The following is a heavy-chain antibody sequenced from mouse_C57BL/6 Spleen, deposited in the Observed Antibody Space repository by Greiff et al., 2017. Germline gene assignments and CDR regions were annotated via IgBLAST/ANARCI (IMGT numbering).Heavy chain of an antibody. D-gene: IGHD1-1*01. Sequence: QVQLQQPGAELVMPGASVKLSCKASGYTFTSYWMHWVKQRPGPGLEWIGEIDPSDSYTNYNQKFKGKSTLTVDKSSSTAYMQLSSLTSEDSAVYYCARGDYGSSYWYFDVWGTGTTVTVSS. CDR3: ARGDYGSSYWYFDV. CDR2: IDPSDSYT. V-gene: IGHV1-69*01. CDR1: GYTFTSYW. J-gene: IGHJ1*03.